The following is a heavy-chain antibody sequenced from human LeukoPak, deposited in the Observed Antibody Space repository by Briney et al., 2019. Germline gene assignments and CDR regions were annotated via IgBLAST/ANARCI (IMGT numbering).Heavy chain of an antibody. D-gene: IGHD3-3*01. Sequence: SETLSLTCSVSGGSISSGDYYWSWIRQPPGKGLEWIGYIYYSGSTYYPPSLKIPATTSVDTSKHHSSPQLSSASAAATALYCCARGPPKVFGVVIAWFDPWGQ. J-gene: IGHJ5*02. CDR2: IYYSGST. V-gene: IGHV4-30-4*08. CDR1: GGSISSGDYY. CDR3: ARGPPKVFGVVIAWFDP.